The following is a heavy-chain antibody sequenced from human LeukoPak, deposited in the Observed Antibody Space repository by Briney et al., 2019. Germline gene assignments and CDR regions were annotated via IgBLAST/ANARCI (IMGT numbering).Heavy chain of an antibody. CDR1: GGTFSSYA. CDR3: GREIRDEDYYYYGMDV. CDR2: IIPIFGTA. D-gene: IGHD5-24*01. V-gene: IGHV1-69*06. J-gene: IGHJ6*02. Sequence: ASVKVSCKASGGTFSSYAISWVRQAPGQGLEWMGRIIPIFGTANYAQKFQGRVTITADKSTSTAYMELSSLRSEDTAVYYCGREIRDEDYYYYGMDVWGQGTTVTVSS.